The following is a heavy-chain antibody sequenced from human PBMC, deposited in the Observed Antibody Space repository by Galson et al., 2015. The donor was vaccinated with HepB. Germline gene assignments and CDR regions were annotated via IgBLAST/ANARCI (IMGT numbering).Heavy chain of an antibody. J-gene: IGHJ5*02. D-gene: IGHD2-15*01. CDR2: INPNSGGT. V-gene: IGHV1-2*04. Sequence: SVKVSCKASGYTFTGYYMHWVRQAPGQGLEWMGWINPNSGGTNYAQKFQGWVTMTRDTSISTAYMELSRLRSDDTAVYYCARGGPRDVVVVAATSWFDPWGQGTLVTVSS. CDR1: GYTFTGYY. CDR3: ARGGPRDVVVVAATSWFDP.